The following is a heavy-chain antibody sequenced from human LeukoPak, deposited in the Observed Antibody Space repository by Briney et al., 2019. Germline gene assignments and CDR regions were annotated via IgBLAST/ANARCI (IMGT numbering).Heavy chain of an antibody. J-gene: IGHJ3*02. Sequence: GGSLRLSCVASGFTFSSYGMHWVRQAPGKGLEWVAVISYVGSNNYYADSVKGRFTISRDNSKKTLYLQMNSLRAEDTAVYYCAKSTLAYCGGDCYSAAFDIWGQGTMVTVSS. D-gene: IGHD2-21*02. CDR2: ISYVGSNN. V-gene: IGHV3-30*18. CDR3: AKSTLAYCGGDCYSAAFDI. CDR1: GFTFSSYG.